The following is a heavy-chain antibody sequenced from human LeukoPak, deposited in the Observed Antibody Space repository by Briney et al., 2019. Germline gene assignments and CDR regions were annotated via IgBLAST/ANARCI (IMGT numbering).Heavy chain of an antibody. D-gene: IGHD3-3*02. V-gene: IGHV4-59*01. CDR2: IYYSGST. J-gene: IGHJ6*02. CDR1: GGSISSYY. Sequence: SETLSLTCTVSGGSISSYYWSWTRQPPGKGLEWIGYIYYSGSTNYNPSLKSRVTISVDTSKNQFSLKLSSVTAADTAVYYCARDVGIFGVGMDVWGQGTTVTVSS. CDR3: ARDVGIFGVGMDV.